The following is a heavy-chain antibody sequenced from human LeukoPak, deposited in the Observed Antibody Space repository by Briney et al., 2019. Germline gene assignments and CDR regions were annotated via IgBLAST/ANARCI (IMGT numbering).Heavy chain of an antibody. J-gene: IGHJ3*02. CDR3: ARDNDGFDI. CDR2: IKQDGSAK. Sequence: GGSLRLSCVASGFGLSSFWMNWVRQAPGKGLEWVTNIKQDGSAKYYVDSVKGRFTTSRDNTKNSLFLQMNSLRAEDTAVYYCARDNDGFDIWGQGTIVTVSS. CDR1: GFGLSSFW. V-gene: IGHV3-7*03.